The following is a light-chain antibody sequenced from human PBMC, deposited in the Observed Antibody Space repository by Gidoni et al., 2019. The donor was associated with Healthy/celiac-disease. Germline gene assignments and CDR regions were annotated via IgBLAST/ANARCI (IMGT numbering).Light chain of an antibody. Sequence: DIQITPSPSTLSASVGDRVTITCRASQSISSWLAWYQQKPGKAPKPLIYDASSLESGVPPRFSGSGSGTEFTLTISSLQPDDFATYYCQQYNSYWTFGQGTKVEIK. CDR2: DAS. V-gene: IGKV1-5*01. CDR3: QQYNSYWT. CDR1: QSISSW. J-gene: IGKJ1*01.